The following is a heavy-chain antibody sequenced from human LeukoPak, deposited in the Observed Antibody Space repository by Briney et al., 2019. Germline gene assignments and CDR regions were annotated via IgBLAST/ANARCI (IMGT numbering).Heavy chain of an antibody. J-gene: IGHJ3*02. Sequence: ASVKVSCKASGGTFSSYAISWVRQAPGQGLEWMGGIIPIFGTANYAQKFQGRVTINADNSTSTAYMELSSLRSEKTAVYYCAGESVVPADISAFDIWGQGTMVTVSS. V-gene: IGHV1-69*06. D-gene: IGHD2-2*02. CDR1: GGTFSSYA. CDR3: AGESVVPADISAFDI. CDR2: IIPIFGTA.